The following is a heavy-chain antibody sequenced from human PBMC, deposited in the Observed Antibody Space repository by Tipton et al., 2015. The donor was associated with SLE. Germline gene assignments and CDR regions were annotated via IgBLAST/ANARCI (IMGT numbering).Heavy chain of an antibody. V-gene: IGHV4-34*01. Sequence: TLSLTCVIYGESFSGYYWNWIRQPPGKGLEWVGEINHSGSANYNPSLKSRVSISVDTSKNQFSLGLSSVTAADTAVYYCARGNVRYYYDSSGYYWFDPWGQGTLVTVSS. CDR3: ARGNVRYYYDSSGYYWFDP. D-gene: IGHD3-22*01. CDR2: INHSGSA. J-gene: IGHJ5*02. CDR1: GESFSGYY.